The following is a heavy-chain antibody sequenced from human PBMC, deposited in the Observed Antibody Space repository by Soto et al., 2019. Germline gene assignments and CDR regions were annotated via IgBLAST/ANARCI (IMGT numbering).Heavy chain of an antibody. V-gene: IGHV3-23*01. D-gene: IGHD1-1*01. Sequence: EVQLLESGGGLVQPGGSLRLSCAASGFTFSSYAMSWVRQAPGKGLDWVSAVSGSGDNTYYADSVKGRFTVSRDNSKTKLYLQMNSLRAEDTALYYCAKDVGYPGDYWGQGTLVTVFS. CDR3: AKDVGYPGDY. CDR2: VSGSGDNT. CDR1: GFTFSSYA. J-gene: IGHJ4*02.